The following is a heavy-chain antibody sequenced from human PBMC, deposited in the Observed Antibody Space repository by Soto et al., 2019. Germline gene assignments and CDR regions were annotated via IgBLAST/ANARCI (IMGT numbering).Heavy chain of an antibody. CDR2: ISSSSSYI. Sequence: EVQLVESGGGLVKPGGSLRLSCAASGFTFSSYSMNWVRQAPGKGLEWVSSISSSSSYIYYADSVKGRFTISRDNAKNSLYLQMNILRAEDTAVYYCARVRADYGDSGWGQGTLVTVSS. V-gene: IGHV3-21*01. CDR1: GFTFSSYS. CDR3: ARVRADYGDSG. D-gene: IGHD4-17*01. J-gene: IGHJ4*02.